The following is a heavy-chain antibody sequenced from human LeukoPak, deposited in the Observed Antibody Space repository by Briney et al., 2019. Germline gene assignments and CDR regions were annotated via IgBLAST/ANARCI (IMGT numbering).Heavy chain of an antibody. D-gene: IGHD4/OR15-4a*01. Sequence: ASVKVSCKASGGTFSSYAISWVRQAPGQGLEWMGGIIPIFGTANYAQKFQGRVTITADESTSTAYMELSRMRSDDTAVYYCARYESDYGFDYWGQGTLVTVSS. CDR3: ARYESDYGFDY. V-gene: IGHV1-69*13. CDR2: IIPIFGTA. J-gene: IGHJ4*02. CDR1: GGTFSSYA.